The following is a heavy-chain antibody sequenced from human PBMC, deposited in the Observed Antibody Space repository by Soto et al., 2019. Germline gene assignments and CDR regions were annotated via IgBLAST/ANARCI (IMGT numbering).Heavy chain of an antibody. J-gene: IGHJ4*02. Sequence: EVQLLESGGGLVQPGGSLRLSCAASGFTFSSYAMSWVRQAPGKGLEWVSAISGSGGSTYYADSVKGRFTISRDNSKNTRYLQMNSLSAEDTAVYYCAKIGSVAGKEATFDYWGQGTLVTVSS. D-gene: IGHD6-19*01. CDR1: GFTFSSYA. V-gene: IGHV3-23*01. CDR3: AKIGSVAGKEATFDY. CDR2: ISGSGGST.